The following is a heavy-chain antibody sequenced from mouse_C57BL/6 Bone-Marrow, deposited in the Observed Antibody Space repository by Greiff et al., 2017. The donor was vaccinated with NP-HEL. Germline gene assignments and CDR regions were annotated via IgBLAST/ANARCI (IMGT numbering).Heavy chain of an antibody. D-gene: IGHD3-2*02. CDR2: IDPSDSYT. Sequence: QVQLQQPGAELVRPGTSVKLSCKASGYTFTSYWMHWVKQRPGQGLEWIGVIDPSDSYTNYNQKFKGKATLTVDTSSSTAYMQLSSLTSEDSAVYYCGAQSTRYYAMDYWDQGTSVTVSS. J-gene: IGHJ4*01. CDR1: GYTFTSYW. V-gene: IGHV1-59*01. CDR3: GAQSTRYYAMDY.